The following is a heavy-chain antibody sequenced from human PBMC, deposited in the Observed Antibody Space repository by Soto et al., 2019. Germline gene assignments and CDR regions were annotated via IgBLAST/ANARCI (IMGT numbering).Heavy chain of an antibody. CDR3: AITTTQY. CDR1: GGSFWGYY. J-gene: IGHJ4*02. V-gene: IGHV4-34*01. D-gene: IGHD1-26*01. Sequence: SETLALTCAVYGGSFWGYYWSWIRQPPGKGLEWIGEINHSGSTNYNPSLKSRVTISIDTSKNQFSLKLNSVTAADTAVYYCAITTTQYWGQGTLVTVSS. CDR2: INHSGST.